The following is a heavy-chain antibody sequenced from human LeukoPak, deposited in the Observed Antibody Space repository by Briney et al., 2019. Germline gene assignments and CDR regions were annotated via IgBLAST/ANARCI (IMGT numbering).Heavy chain of an antibody. CDR3: ARDPYDGNYYFDY. Sequence: ASVKVSCKTSGYTFTGYHVHWVRQAPGQGLEWMGWFNANSGDTKYAQKFQGRVTMTRDTSIGTDYMELTSLISDDTAIYYSARDPYDGNYYFDYWGQGTLVTVAS. V-gene: IGHV1-2*02. J-gene: IGHJ4*02. D-gene: IGHD3-3*01. CDR2: FNANSGDT. CDR1: GYTFTGYH.